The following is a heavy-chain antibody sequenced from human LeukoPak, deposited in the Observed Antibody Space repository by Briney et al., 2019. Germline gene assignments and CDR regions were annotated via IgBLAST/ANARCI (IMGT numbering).Heavy chain of an antibody. Sequence: PGGSLRLSCAASGFTFSSYSMNWVRQAPGKGLEWVSYISSSSSTIYYADSVKGRFTISRDNAKNSLYLQMNSLRAEDTAVYYCASCFSGCYYDSTGDYWGQGTLVTVSS. CDR3: ASCFSGCYYDSTGDY. D-gene: IGHD3-22*01. V-gene: IGHV3-48*04. CDR2: ISSSSSTI. J-gene: IGHJ4*02. CDR1: GFTFSSYS.